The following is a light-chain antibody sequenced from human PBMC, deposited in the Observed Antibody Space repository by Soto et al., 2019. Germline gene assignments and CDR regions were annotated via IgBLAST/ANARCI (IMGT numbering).Light chain of an antibody. CDR2: QVT. V-gene: IGLV2-8*01. CDR3: SSKIGNSFYV. Sequence: QSALTQPPSASGSPGQSVTISCTGTSRDVGAYNYVSWYQQHPGKAPKLLLYQVTKRPSGVPDRFSASKSGNTASLTVSGLQDEDEADYYCSSKIGNSFYVFVTGTKLTVL. CDR1: SRDVGAYNY. J-gene: IGLJ1*01.